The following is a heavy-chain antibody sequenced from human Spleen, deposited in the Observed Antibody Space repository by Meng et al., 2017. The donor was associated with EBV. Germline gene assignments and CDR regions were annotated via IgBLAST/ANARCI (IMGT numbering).Heavy chain of an antibody. D-gene: IGHD4-17*01. CDR2: INTNTGHP. J-gene: IGHJ4*02. CDR3: ARDSTENLDY. CDR1: GYRFTNYA. V-gene: IGHV7-4-1*02. Sequence: QVPLVQSGAELKKPGASMKVSCKASGYRFTNYAMTWVRQAPGQGLEWMGWINTNTGHPTYAQGFTGRFVFSLDTSVRTTYLQFSNLKAEDTAVYYCARDSTENLDYWGQGTLVTVSS.